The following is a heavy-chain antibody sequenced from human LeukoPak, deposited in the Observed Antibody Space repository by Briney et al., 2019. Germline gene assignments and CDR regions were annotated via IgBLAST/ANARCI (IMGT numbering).Heavy chain of an antibody. CDR3: ARDESGEYGSGSSLGWYFDL. V-gene: IGHV4-61*08. Sequence: SETLSLTCTVSGGSISSGGYYWSWIRQHPGQGLEWIGYIYYSGSTNYNPSLKSRVTISVDTSKNQFSLKLSSVTAADTAVYYCARDESGEYGSGSSLGWYFDLWGRGTLVTVSS. D-gene: IGHD3-10*01. CDR1: GGSISSGGYY. J-gene: IGHJ2*01. CDR2: IYYSGST.